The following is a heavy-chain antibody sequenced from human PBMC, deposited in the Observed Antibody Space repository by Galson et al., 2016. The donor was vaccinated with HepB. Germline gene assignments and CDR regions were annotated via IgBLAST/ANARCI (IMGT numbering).Heavy chain of an antibody. CDR1: GFIFGTSW. CDR3: ARVSTRGVAAAGYFAF. J-gene: IGHJ4*02. V-gene: IGHV3-7*01. D-gene: IGHD6-13*01. CDR2: INQDGDVT. Sequence: SLRLSCAASGFIFGTSWMTWVRQAPGKGLEWVASINQDGDVTYYLDSVRGRFIISRDNSENTLYLQMGSLIPDDTAVYYCARVSTRGVAAAGYFAFWGQGTLVTVSS.